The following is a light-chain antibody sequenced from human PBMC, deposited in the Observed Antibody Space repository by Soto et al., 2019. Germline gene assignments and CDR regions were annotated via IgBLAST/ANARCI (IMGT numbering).Light chain of an antibody. Sequence: QSVLTQPPSASWTPGQRVTISCSGSSSNIGSNYVYWYQQLPGTAPKLLIYRNNQRPSGVPDRFSGSKSGTSASLAISVLRSEDEADYYCAAWDDSLSGYVFGTGTKVTVL. CDR3: AAWDDSLSGYV. V-gene: IGLV1-47*01. CDR1: SSNIGSNY. J-gene: IGLJ1*01. CDR2: RNN.